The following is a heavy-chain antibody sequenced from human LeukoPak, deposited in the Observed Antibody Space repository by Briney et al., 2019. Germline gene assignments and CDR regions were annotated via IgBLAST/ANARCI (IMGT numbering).Heavy chain of an antibody. CDR2: ISSINSYT. CDR1: GFTFSSYS. J-gene: IGHJ3*02. CDR3: ARDRCGGDCDAFDI. Sequence: GGSLRLSCAASGFTFSSYSMNWVRQAPGKGLEWVSSISSINSYTNYADSVKGRFTISRDNAKNSLYLQMNSLRAEDTAVYYCARDRCGGDCDAFDIWGQGTMVTVSS. D-gene: IGHD2-21*02. V-gene: IGHV3-21*04.